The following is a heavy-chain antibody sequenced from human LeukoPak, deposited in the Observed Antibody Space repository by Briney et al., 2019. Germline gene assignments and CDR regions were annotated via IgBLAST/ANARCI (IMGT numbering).Heavy chain of an antibody. Sequence: GGSLRLSCAASGFTFSDYSMNWVRQAPGKGLEWVSGVARSGGTTSYADSVKGRFTISRDNSKNTLYLQMNSLRAEDTALYYCARGMFGPDYWGQGTLVTVSS. V-gene: IGHV3-23*01. D-gene: IGHD3-10*02. CDR1: GFTFSDYS. J-gene: IGHJ4*02. CDR2: VARSGGTT. CDR3: ARGMFGPDY.